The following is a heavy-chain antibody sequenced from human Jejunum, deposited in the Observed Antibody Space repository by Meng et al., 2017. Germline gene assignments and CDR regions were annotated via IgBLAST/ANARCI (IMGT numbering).Heavy chain of an antibody. Sequence: GESLKISCAASGFIFSSYWMSWVRQAPGKGLEWVATVSEDGTDNYYVDSLRGRFTISRDNAKNSVYVQMNSLRDEDTAVYYCLRGGGRDYVYWGQGTLVTVSS. CDR3: LRGGGRDYVY. D-gene: IGHD3-16*01. CDR1: GFIFSSYW. J-gene: IGHJ4*02. CDR2: VSEDGTDN. V-gene: IGHV3-7*01.